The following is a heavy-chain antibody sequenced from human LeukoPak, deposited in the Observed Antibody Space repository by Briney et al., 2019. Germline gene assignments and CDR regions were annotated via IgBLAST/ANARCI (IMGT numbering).Heavy chain of an antibody. CDR1: GFTFSSYW. V-gene: IGHV3-7*01. J-gene: IGHJ4*02. Sequence: GGSLRLSCAASGFTFSSYWMSWVRQAPGQGLEWVANINQDGSQKYYVDSVKGRFTISRDNAKKSLFLQMNSLRAEDTAVYYCGRVGASYGSGSYSDYWGQGTLVTVSS. D-gene: IGHD3-10*01. CDR3: GRVGASYGSGSYSDY. CDR2: INQDGSQK.